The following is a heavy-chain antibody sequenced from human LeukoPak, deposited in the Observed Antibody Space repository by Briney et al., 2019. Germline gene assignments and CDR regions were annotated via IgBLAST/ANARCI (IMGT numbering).Heavy chain of an antibody. D-gene: IGHD6-19*01. CDR1: GHTFTGNY. CDR3: AQSSGWDSLKY. J-gene: IGHJ4*02. V-gene: IGHV1-2*02. Sequence: ASVTVSCKASGHTFTGNYMHWVRQAPGQGLEWMGWINPNSGGTNHAQKFQGRVSMTRDTSISTAYMELSRLRSDDTAAYYCAQSSGWDSLKYWGQGTLVTVSS. CDR2: INPNSGGT.